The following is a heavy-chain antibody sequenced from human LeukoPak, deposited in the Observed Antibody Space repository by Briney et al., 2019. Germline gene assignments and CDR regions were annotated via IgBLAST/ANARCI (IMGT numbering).Heavy chain of an antibody. V-gene: IGHV4-59*12. D-gene: IGHD3-22*01. Sequence: PSETLSLTCTVSGGSISSYYWSWIRQPPGKGLEWIGYIYYSGSTNYRPSLKSRVTISVDTSKNQFSLKLSSVTAADTAVYYCARAMKTYYPYYYDSSGRRGAFDIWGQGTMVTVSS. CDR2: IYYSGST. J-gene: IGHJ3*02. CDR1: GGSISSYY. CDR3: ARAMKTYYPYYYDSSGRRGAFDI.